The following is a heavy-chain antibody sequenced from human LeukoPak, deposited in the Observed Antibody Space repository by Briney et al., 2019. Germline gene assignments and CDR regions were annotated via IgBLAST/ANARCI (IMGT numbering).Heavy chain of an antibody. CDR1: GGSISSGGYY. CDR2: IYHSGST. V-gene: IGHV4-30-2*01. Sequence: PSQTLSLTCTVSGGSISSGGYYWSWIRQPPGKGLEWIGYIYHSGSTYYTPSLKSRVTISVDRSKNQFSLKLSSVTAADTAVYYCASHPTLAAAGGNWGQGTLVTVSS. J-gene: IGHJ4*02. CDR3: ASHPTLAAAGGN. D-gene: IGHD6-13*01.